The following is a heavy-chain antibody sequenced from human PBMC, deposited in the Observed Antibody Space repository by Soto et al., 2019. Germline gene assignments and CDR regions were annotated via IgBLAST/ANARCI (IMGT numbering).Heavy chain of an antibody. D-gene: IGHD6-13*01. V-gene: IGHV1-8*01. CDR1: GYTFTSYD. CDR2: KNPNSGNT. CDR3: ARPGTYSSSWYLPAYIDY. Sequence: QVQLVQSGAEVKKPGASVKVSCKASGYTFTSYDINWVRQATGQGLEWMGWKNPNSGNTGYAQKFQGRVTMTRNTSISTAYMELSSLRSEDTAVYYCARPGTYSSSWYLPAYIDYWGQGTLVTVSS. J-gene: IGHJ4*02.